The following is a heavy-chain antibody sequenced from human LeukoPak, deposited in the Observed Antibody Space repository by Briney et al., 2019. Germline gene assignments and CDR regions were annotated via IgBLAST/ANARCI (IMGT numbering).Heavy chain of an antibody. D-gene: IGHD3-10*01. CDR1: GGSISSSNW. CDR3: ARGPPRGSTFGHGDY. J-gene: IGHJ4*02. CDR2: IYHSGST. V-gene: IGHV4-4*02. Sequence: SETLSLTCAVSGGSISSSNWWSWVRQPPGKGLEWIGEIYHSGSTNYNTSLKSRVTISLHKSKNQFSLKLSSVTAADTAMYYCARGPPRGSTFGHGDYWGQGTLVTVSS.